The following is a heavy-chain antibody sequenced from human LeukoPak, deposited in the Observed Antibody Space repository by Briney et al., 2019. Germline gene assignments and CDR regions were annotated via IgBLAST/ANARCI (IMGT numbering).Heavy chain of an antibody. CDR3: ARRVPSQVITDYFDY. Sequence: GGSLRLSCAASGIIFTSYSMNWVRQAPGKGLEWVSSISSTSSYIYYADSVKGRFTISRDNAKNTLYLQMNSLRAEDTAMYYCARRVPSQVITDYFDYWGQGTLVTVSS. CDR1: GIIFTSYS. J-gene: IGHJ4*02. D-gene: IGHD3-16*01. CDR2: ISSTSSYI. V-gene: IGHV3-21*01.